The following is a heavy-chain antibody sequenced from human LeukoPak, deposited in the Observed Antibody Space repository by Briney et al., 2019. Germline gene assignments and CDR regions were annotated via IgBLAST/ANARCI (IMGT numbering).Heavy chain of an antibody. CDR1: GYTFTSYY. CDR3: ASGPYYDYVWGSPEAFDI. CDR2: INPSGGST. V-gene: IGHV1-46*01. Sequence: ASVKVSCKASGYTFTSYYMHWVRQAPGQGLEWMGIINPSGGSTSYAQKFQGRVTMTRDTSTSTVHMELSSLRSEDTAVYYCASGPYYDYVWGSPEAFDIWGQGTMVTVSS. D-gene: IGHD3-16*01. J-gene: IGHJ3*02.